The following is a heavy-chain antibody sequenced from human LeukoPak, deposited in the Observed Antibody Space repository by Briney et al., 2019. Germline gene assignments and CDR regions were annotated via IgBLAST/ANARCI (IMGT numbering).Heavy chain of an antibody. CDR2: ISWNSGSI. CDR3: ARAPLNYYDSSGPAEYFQH. CDR1: GFTFDDYA. J-gene: IGHJ1*01. V-gene: IGHV3-9*01. D-gene: IGHD3-22*01. Sequence: GGSLRLSCAASGFTFDDYAMHWVRQAPGKGLEWVSGISWNSGSIGYADSVKGRFTISRDNAKNSLYLQMNSLRAEDTAVYYCARAPLNYYDSSGPAEYFQHWGQGTLVTVSS.